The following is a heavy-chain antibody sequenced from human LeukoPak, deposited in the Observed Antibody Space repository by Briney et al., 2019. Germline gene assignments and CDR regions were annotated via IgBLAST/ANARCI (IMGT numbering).Heavy chain of an antibody. J-gene: IGHJ6*03. CDR3: ARGRYSSGWYGGYYMDV. V-gene: IGHV4-34*01. Sequence: PSETLSLTCAVYGGSFSGYYWRWIRQPPGKGLEWIGEINHSGSTNYNPSLKSRVTISADTSKNQFSLKLSSVTAADTAVYYCARGRYSSGWYGGYYMDVWGKGTTVTVSS. CDR2: INHSGST. D-gene: IGHD6-19*01. CDR1: GGSFSGYY.